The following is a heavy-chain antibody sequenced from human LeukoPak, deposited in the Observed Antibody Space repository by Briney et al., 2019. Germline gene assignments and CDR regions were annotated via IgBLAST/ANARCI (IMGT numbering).Heavy chain of an antibody. V-gene: IGHV3-74*01. D-gene: IGHD4-23*01. Sequence: GGSLRLSCAASGFTFSSYWMNWVRQAPGKGLVWVSRIASGGSSTTYADSVKGRFSISRDNAKNTLYLQMNSLRVEDTAVYYCARGRPHGNDYWGRGTLVTVSS. J-gene: IGHJ4*02. CDR3: ARGRPHGNDY. CDR1: GFTFSSYW. CDR2: IASGGSST.